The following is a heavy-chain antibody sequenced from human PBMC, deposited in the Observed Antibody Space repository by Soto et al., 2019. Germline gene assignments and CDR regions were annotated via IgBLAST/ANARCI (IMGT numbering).Heavy chain of an antibody. Sequence: QITLKESGPTLVKPTQTLTLTCTFSGFSLSTSGVGVGWIRQPPGKALEWLALIYWDDGKHYYPSLKSRLTIPKDTSKNQVVLTMTSMDPVDTATYYCAHRPAAAAGTFYDYWGQGTLVTVSS. CDR3: AHRPAAAAGTFYDY. J-gene: IGHJ4*02. CDR1: GFSLSTSGVG. CDR2: IYWDDGK. D-gene: IGHD6-13*01. V-gene: IGHV2-5*02.